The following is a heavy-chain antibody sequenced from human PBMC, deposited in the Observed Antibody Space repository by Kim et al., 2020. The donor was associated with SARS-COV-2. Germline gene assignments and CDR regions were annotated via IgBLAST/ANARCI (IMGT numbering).Heavy chain of an antibody. CDR3: ARLYCGGDCYYPEYFQH. Sequence: SETLSLTCTVSGGSVSSGSYYWSWIRQPPGKGLEWIGYIYYSGSTNYNPSLKSRVTISVDTSKNQFSLKLSSVTAADTAVYYCARLYCGGDCYYPEYFQHWGQGTLVTVSS. CDR1: GGSVSSGSYY. V-gene: IGHV4-61*01. J-gene: IGHJ1*01. CDR2: IYYSGST. D-gene: IGHD2-21*01.